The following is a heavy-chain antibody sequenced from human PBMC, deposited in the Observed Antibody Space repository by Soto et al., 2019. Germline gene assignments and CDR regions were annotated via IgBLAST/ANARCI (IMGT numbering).Heavy chain of an antibody. CDR1: GFTVSSNY. J-gene: IGHJ4*02. Sequence: GGSLRLSCAASGFTVSSNYMSWVRQAPGKGLEWVSVIYSGGSTYYADYVKGRFTISRDNSKNTLYLQMNSLRAEDTAVYFCARDSLRFLEWLAPHGGGARWGQGTLVTVSS. D-gene: IGHD3-3*01. V-gene: IGHV3-66*01. CDR2: IYSGGST. CDR3: ARDSLRFLEWLAPHGGGAR.